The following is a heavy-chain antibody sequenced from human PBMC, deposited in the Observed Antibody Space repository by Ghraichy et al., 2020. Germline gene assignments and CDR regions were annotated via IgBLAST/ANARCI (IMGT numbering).Heavy chain of an antibody. Sequence: GESLNISCKGSGYSFTSYWIGWVRQMPGKGLEWVGIIYPGDSDTRYSESFQGQVTIAADKSISTAYLQWSSLKASDTAMYYCARGSDYGGNYWNFPFDYWGQGTLVTVSS. CDR3: ARGSDYGGNYWNFPFDY. D-gene: IGHD4-23*01. CDR1: GYSFTSYW. CDR2: IYPGDSDT. J-gene: IGHJ4*02. V-gene: IGHV5-51*01.